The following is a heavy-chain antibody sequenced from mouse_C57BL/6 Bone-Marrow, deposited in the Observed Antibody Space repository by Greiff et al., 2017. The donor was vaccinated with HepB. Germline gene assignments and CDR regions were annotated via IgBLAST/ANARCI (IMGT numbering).Heavy chain of an antibody. D-gene: IGHD2-2*01. V-gene: IGHV1-55*01. Sequence: QVQLQQPGAELVKPGASVKMSCKASGYTFTSYWITWVKQRPGQGLEWIGDIYPGSGSTNYTEKFKSKATLTVDTSSSTAYMQLSSLTSEDSAVYDCAPMGLRRGDYYAMDYWGQGTSVTVSS. CDR3: APMGLRRGDYYAMDY. CDR2: IYPGSGST. CDR1: GYTFTSYW. J-gene: IGHJ4*01.